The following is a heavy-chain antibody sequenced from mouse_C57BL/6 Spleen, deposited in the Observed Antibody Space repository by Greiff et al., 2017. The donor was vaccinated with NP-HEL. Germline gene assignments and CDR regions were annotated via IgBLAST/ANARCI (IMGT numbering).Heavy chain of an antibody. Sequence: EVKLQQSGPELVKPGASVKISCKASGYTFTDYYMNWVKQSHGKSLEWIGDINPNNGGTSYNQKFKGKATLTVDKSSSTAYMELRSLTSEDSAVYYCARGNYGSSYVGAMDYWGQGTSVTVSS. CDR2: INPNNGGT. J-gene: IGHJ4*01. CDR1: GYTFTDYY. V-gene: IGHV1-26*01. CDR3: ARGNYGSSYVGAMDY. D-gene: IGHD1-1*01.